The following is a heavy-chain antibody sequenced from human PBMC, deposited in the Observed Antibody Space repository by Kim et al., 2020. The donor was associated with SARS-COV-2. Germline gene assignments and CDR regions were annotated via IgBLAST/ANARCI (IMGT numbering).Heavy chain of an antibody. Sequence: GNTNYAQKLTSRVTMTTDTATSTAYMELRSLRSDDTAVYYCASYSYGYDYWGQGTLVTVSS. J-gene: IGHJ4*02. V-gene: IGHV1-18*01. CDR2: GNT. CDR3: ASYSYGYDY. D-gene: IGHD5-18*01.